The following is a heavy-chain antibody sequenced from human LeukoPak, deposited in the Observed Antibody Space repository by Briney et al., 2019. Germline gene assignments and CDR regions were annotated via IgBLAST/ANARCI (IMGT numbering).Heavy chain of an antibody. V-gene: IGHV4-38-2*02. Sequence: SETLTLTCTVSGYSISSGYYWGWIQPPPGKGLERIGSIYHSGSTYYNPSLKSRVTISVDTSKNQFSLKLSSVTAADTAVYYCAREAGVTVTTTYYFDYWGQGTLVTVFS. J-gene: IGHJ4*02. CDR2: IYHSGST. CDR1: GYSISSGYY. D-gene: IGHD4-17*01. CDR3: AREAGVTVTTTYYFDY.